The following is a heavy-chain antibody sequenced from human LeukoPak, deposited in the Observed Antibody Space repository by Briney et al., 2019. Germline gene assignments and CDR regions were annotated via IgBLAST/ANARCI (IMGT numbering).Heavy chain of an antibody. J-gene: IGHJ4*02. D-gene: IGHD2-15*01. CDR2: IIPIFGTA. V-gene: IGHV1-69*06. CDR3: ARVTDCSGGSCYLNYVANYYFDY. Sequence: GASVKVSCKASGGTFSSYAISWVRQAPGQGLEWMGGIIPIFGTANYAQKFQGRVTITADKSTSTAYMELSSLRSDDTAVYYCARVTDCSGGSCYLNYVANYYFDYWGQGTLVTVSS. CDR1: GGTFSSYA.